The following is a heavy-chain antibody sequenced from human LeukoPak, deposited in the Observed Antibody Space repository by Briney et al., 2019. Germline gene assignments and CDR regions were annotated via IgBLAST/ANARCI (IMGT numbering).Heavy chain of an antibody. CDR2: ISAYDGNT. V-gene: IGHV1-18*01. CDR1: GYTFTSYD. D-gene: IGHD6-13*01. J-gene: IGHJ4*02. Sequence: GASVTVSCKASGYTFTSYDISWVRQAPGQGLEWMGWISAYDGNTNYAQKLQGRVTMTTDTSTSTAYMELRSLRSDDTAVYYCARDRTGGSSWWVYWGQGTLVTVSS. CDR3: ARDRTGGSSWWVY.